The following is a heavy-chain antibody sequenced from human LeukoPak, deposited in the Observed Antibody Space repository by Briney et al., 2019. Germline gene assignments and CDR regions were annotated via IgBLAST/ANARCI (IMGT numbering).Heavy chain of an antibody. V-gene: IGHV4-34*01. D-gene: IGHD1-26*01. CDR2: INHSGST. CDR1: GGSFSGYY. Sequence: SETLSLTCAVYGGSFSGYYWSWIRQPPGKGLEWIGEINHSGSTNYNPSLKSRVTISVDTSKNQFSLKLSSVTAADTAVYYCARGGRWEGRPHAFDIWGQGTMVTVSS. CDR3: ARGGRWEGRPHAFDI. J-gene: IGHJ3*02.